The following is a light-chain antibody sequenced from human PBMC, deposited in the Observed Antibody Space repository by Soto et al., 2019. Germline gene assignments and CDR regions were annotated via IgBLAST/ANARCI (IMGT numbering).Light chain of an antibody. J-gene: IGLJ1*01. CDR2: DVS. V-gene: IGLV2-11*01. CDR1: SSDVGGYNY. Sequence: QSALTQPRSVSGSPGQSVTISCTGTSSDVGGYNYVSWYQHHPGKAPKLMIYDVSERPSGVPDRFSGSKSGNTASLSISGLQAEDEADYYCCSYEGAYTFYVFGPGTKVTVL. CDR3: CSYEGAYTFYV.